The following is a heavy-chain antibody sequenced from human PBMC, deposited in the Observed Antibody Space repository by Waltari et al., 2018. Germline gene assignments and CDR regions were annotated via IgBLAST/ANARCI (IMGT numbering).Heavy chain of an antibody. CDR3: ARDGCGGDCFDY. J-gene: IGHJ4*02. D-gene: IGHD2-21*01. CDR1: GFIFSSYG. CDR2: IWYDGRDK. V-gene: IGHV3-33*01. Sequence: QVQLVESGGGVVQPGRSLRLSCGASGFIFSSYGMHWVRQAPGKGLEWVAVIWYDGRDKYYADSVKGRFTISRDNSKNTLYLQMNSLRAEDTAVYYCARDGCGGDCFDYWGQGTLVTVSS.